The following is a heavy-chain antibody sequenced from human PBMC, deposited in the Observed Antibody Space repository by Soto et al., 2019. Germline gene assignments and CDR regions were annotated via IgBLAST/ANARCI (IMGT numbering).Heavy chain of an antibody. CDR2: IYYSGST. CDR3: ARQTRTYGPEAFDI. J-gene: IGHJ3*02. D-gene: IGHD4-17*01. Sequence: PXXTLSLPFTVSGGSISISSVYWGCVRQPPGKGLEWIGTIYYSGSTYYNPSLQSRLTISVEASRDQFSLKLTSVTDADTAVYYCARQTRTYGPEAFDIWGQGTMVTVSS. CDR1: GGSISISSVY. V-gene: IGHV4-39*01.